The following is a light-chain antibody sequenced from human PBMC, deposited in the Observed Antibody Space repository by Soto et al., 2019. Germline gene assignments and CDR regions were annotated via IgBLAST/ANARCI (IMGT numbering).Light chain of an antibody. CDR2: GAS. CDR3: QQYVSSPYT. V-gene: IGKV3-20*01. Sequence: EIVLTQSPGTLSWSPGERATLSCRSSQSVSSRFLAWYQQKPGQAPRLLMYGASSTATGIPDRFSGTGSGKDFTLTISRLEPEVFAVHYCQQYVSSPYTFGLGNRVDIX. CDR1: QSVSSRF. J-gene: IGKJ2*01.